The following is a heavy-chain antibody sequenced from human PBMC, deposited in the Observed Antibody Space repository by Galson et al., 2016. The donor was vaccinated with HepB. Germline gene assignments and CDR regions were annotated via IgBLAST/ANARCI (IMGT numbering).Heavy chain of an antibody. V-gene: IGHV3-21*01. CDR1: GFAFSAFA. CDR3: ARASGGGYDWDYYYGMDV. D-gene: IGHD5-12*01. Sequence: SLRLSCAASGFAFSAFALNWVRQTPGKGLEWVARIGVYDYDRRYADSVRGRFTISRDNAGNSLYLQMNTLRADDTAVYYCARASGGGYDWDYYYGMDVWGKGTTVTVSS. J-gene: IGHJ6*04. CDR2: IGVYDYDR.